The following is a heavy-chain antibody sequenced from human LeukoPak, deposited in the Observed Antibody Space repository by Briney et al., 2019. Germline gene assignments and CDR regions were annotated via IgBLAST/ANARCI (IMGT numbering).Heavy chain of an antibody. D-gene: IGHD3-22*01. CDR2: IYTSGSI. V-gene: IGHV4-4*07. CDR3: VRESKTYDGSGYYHDY. J-gene: IGHJ4*02. CDR1: GDSIRDYF. Sequence: SETLSLTCSVSGDSIRDYFWSWIRQPAGKGLEWLGRIYTSGSIDYKPSLRSRATMSVDTSRNQFSLKLTSVTAADTAVYYCVRESKTYDGSGYYHDYWGQGTLVTVSS.